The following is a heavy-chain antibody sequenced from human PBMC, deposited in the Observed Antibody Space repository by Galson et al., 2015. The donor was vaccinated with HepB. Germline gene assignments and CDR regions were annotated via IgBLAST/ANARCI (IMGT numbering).Heavy chain of an antibody. CDR1: SSYA. D-gene: IGHD2-21*01. CDR2: IIPIFGTA. Sequence: SSYAISWVRQAPGQGLEWMGGIIPIFGTANYAQKFQGRVTITADESTSTAYMELSSLRSEDTAVYYCARTSVQGVIPRGMDVWGQGTTVTVSS. J-gene: IGHJ6*02. V-gene: IGHV1-69*01. CDR3: ARTSVQGVIPRGMDV.